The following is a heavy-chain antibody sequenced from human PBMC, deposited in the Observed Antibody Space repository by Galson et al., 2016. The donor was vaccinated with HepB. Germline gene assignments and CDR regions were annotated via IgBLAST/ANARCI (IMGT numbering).Heavy chain of an antibody. V-gene: IGHV4-39*01. CDR3: ARYDYGGVDV. CDR2: VDNSGGT. J-gene: IGHJ6*02. CDR1: GASISSSSYY. D-gene: IGHD4-17*01. Sequence: SETLSLTCAVSGASISSSSYYWGWIRQPPGKGLEWIGSVDNSGGTYYSASLKRRLTISVDASQKQFSLKLNSVTATDTAVYYCARYDYGGVDVWGQGTTVTVSS.